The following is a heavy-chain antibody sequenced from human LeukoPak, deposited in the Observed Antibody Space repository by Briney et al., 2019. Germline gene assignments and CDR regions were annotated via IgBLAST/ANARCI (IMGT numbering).Heavy chain of an antibody. J-gene: IGHJ4*02. D-gene: IGHD6-6*01. CDR3: ARRPGYSSSSRIYFDY. CDR1: GGSISSYY. Sequence: SETLSLTCTVSGGSISSYYWSWIRQPPGKGLEWIGYIYTSGSTNYNPSLKSRVTISVDTSKNQFSLKLTSVTAADTAVYYCARRPGYSSSSRIYFDYWDQGTLVTVSS. V-gene: IGHV4-4*09. CDR2: IYTSGST.